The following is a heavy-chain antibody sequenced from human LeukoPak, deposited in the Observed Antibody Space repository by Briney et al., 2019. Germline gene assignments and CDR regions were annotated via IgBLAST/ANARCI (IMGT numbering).Heavy chain of an antibody. CDR3: ARGYSSSWYFNWFDP. V-gene: IGHV4-39*07. J-gene: IGHJ5*02. D-gene: IGHD6-13*01. Sequence: SETLSLTCTVSGGSISSNSYYWGWIRQPPGKGLQWIGSIYYSGSTYYNPSLKSRVTISVDTSKNQFSLKLSSVTAADTAVYYCARGYSSSWYFNWFDPWGQGTLVTVSS. CDR1: GGSISSNSYY. CDR2: IYYSGST.